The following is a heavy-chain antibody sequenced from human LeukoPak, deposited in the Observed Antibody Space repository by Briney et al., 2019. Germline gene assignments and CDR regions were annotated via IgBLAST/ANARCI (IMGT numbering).Heavy chain of an antibody. D-gene: IGHD6-6*01. CDR1: GGTFSSYA. CDR3: ARDQGQLNEDAFDI. V-gene: IGHV1-69*05. J-gene: IGHJ3*02. Sequence: VASVKVSCKASGGTFSSYAISWVRQAPGQGLEWMGGMIPGFGTANYAQRVQGRVAITTDDSTSTAYMELSSLRSEDTAVYYCARDQGQLNEDAFDIWGQGTMVTVSS. CDR2: MIPGFGTA.